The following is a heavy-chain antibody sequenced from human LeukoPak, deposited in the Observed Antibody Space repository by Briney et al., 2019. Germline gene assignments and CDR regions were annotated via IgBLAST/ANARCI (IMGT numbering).Heavy chain of an antibody. CDR2: IKSDGSST. J-gene: IGHJ4*02. CDR3: AKVDRFDY. Sequence: PGGSLRLSCAASGFTFSTYWMPWVRQVPGKGLVWVSRIKSDGSSTSYAGSVKGRFTISRDNAKNTLYLQMNSLRGDDTAVYYCAKVDRFDYWGQGTLVTVSS. D-gene: IGHD2-2*03. CDR1: GFTFSTYW. V-gene: IGHV3-74*01.